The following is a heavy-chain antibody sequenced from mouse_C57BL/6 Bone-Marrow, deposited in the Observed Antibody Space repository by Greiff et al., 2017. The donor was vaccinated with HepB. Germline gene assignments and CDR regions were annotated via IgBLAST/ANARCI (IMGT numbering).Heavy chain of an antibody. Sequence: QVQLKESGPELVKPGASVKISCKASGYAFSSSWMNWVKQRPGKGLEWIGRIYPGDGDTNYNGKFKGKATLTADKSSSTAYMQLSSLTSEDSAVYFCGMRGNYDWYFDVWGTGTTVTVSS. CDR2: IYPGDGDT. CDR3: GMRGNYDWYFDV. J-gene: IGHJ1*03. D-gene: IGHD2-1*01. CDR1: GYAFSSSW. V-gene: IGHV1-82*01.